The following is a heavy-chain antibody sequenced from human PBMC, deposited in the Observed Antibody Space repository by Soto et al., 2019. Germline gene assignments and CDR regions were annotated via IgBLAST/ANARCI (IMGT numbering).Heavy chain of an antibody. V-gene: IGHV3-30*18. J-gene: IGHJ4*02. D-gene: IGHD6-13*01. Sequence: GGSLRLSCAASGFTFSSYGMHWVRQAPGKGLEWVAVISYDGSNKYYADSVKGRFTISRDNSKNTLYLQMNSLRAEDTAVYYCAKDRAARDIAAAGTYWGQGTLVTVSS. CDR2: ISYDGSNK. CDR3: AKDRAARDIAAAGTY. CDR1: GFTFSSYG.